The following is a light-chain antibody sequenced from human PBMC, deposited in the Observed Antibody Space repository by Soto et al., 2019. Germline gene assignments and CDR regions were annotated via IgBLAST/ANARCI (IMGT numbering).Light chain of an antibody. V-gene: IGKV3-20*01. J-gene: IGKJ1*01. CDR2: GAS. CDR1: QIVTSDY. Sequence: EVVLTQSPGTLSLSPGERATLSCRVSQIVTSDYLAWYQQKPGQAPRLLIYGASSRATGIPDRFSGGGSGTEFPLTISRLEPEDFAVYYCHQYDTPPWTFGQGTKVEMK. CDR3: HQYDTPPWT.